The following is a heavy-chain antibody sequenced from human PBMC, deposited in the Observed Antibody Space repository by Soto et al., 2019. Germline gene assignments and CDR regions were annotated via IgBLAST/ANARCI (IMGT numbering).Heavy chain of an antibody. J-gene: IGHJ6*02. CDR1: GFTLTTYT. CDR2: ITSSSGHI. Sequence: GGSLRLSCEASGFTLTTYTMNWVRQASGKGLEWLSSITSSSGHIYYADSVKGRFTISRDNARNSLYLQMNSLRAEDTAVYYCAREWAYQVLRFLEPSIPRGVDYYYYGMDVWGQGTTVTVSS. CDR3: AREWAYQVLRFLEPSIPRGVDYYYYGMDV. V-gene: IGHV3-21*01. D-gene: IGHD3-3*01.